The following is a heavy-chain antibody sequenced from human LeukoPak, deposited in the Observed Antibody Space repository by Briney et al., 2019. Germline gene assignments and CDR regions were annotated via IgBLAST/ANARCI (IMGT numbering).Heavy chain of an antibody. J-gene: IGHJ4*02. V-gene: IGHV3-23*01. CDR3: AKDLTLTYYYDSSGYYYFDY. Sequence: PGGSLRLSCAASGFTFSSYAMSWVRQAPGKGLEWVSAISGSGGSTYYADSVKGRFTISRDNSKNTLYLQMNSLRAEDTAVYYCAKDLTLTYYYDSSGYYYFDYWGQGTLVTVSS. CDR2: ISGSGGST. D-gene: IGHD3-22*01. CDR1: GFTFSSYA.